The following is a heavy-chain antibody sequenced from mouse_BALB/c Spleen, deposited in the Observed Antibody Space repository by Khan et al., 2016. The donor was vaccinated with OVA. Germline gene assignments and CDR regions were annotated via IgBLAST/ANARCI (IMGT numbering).Heavy chain of an antibody. Sequence: VQLQESGAELVRPGSSVKISCKASGYAFSNYLMNWVKQGPGQGLEWIGQIYPGDGNTNYNGKFKDKATLTADNSSTTAYMQLSSLASEDSSVFFCGRSGYDYFAYWGQGTLVTVSA. D-gene: IGHD2-14*01. CDR1: GYAFSNYL. J-gene: IGHJ3*01. CDR2: IYPGDGNT. CDR3: GRSGYDYFAY. V-gene: IGHV1-80*01.